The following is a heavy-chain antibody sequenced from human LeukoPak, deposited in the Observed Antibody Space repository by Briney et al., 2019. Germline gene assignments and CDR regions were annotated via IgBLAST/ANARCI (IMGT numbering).Heavy chain of an antibody. CDR1: GFTFSDYA. Sequence: PGGSLRLSCAASGFTFSDYAMHWVRQAPGKGLEWVSVISGSGGTTYYADSVKGRFTISRDSSKNTLYLQMNSLRAEDTAVYYCAKVSGGGLYYDGMDVWGQGTTVTVSS. CDR3: AKVSGGGLYYDGMDV. CDR2: ISGSGGTT. J-gene: IGHJ6*02. D-gene: IGHD1-14*01. V-gene: IGHV3-23*01.